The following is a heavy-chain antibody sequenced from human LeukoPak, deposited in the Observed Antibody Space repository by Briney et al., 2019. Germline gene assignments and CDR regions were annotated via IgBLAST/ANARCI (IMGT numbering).Heavy chain of an antibody. CDR2: ISGSGGST. D-gene: IGHD6-19*01. CDR3: AKDPGWYDGVY. V-gene: IGHV3-23*01. Sequence: ETLSLTCTVSGGSISSGGYYWSWVRQAPGKGLEWVSAISGSGGSTYYADSVKGRFTISRDNSKNTLYLQMNSLRAEDTAVYYCAKDPGWYDGVYWGQGTLVTVSS. CDR1: GGSISSGGYY. J-gene: IGHJ4*02.